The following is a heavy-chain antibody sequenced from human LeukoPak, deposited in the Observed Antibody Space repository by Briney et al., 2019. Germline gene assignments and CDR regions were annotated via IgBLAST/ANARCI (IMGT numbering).Heavy chain of an antibody. V-gene: IGHV3-23*01. D-gene: IGHD3-9*01. CDR2: ISGSSGRT. CDR1: GFTLSSFG. Sequence: GGSLRLSCAASGFTLSSFGMSWVRQAPGKGLECVSAISGSSGRTYYADAVKGRFTVSRDISKNTVSLQMNRLRADDTAMYHCAKDRFYDILTGYPDYWGQGTLVTVSS. J-gene: IGHJ4*02. CDR3: AKDRFYDILTGYPDY.